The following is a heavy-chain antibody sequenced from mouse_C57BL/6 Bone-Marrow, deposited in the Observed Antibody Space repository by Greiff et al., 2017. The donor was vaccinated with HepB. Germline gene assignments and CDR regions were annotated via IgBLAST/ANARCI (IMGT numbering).Heavy chain of an antibody. CDR3: ARDPVYYGNYRYYFDY. V-gene: IGHV1-26*01. CDR1: GYTFTDYY. J-gene: IGHJ2*01. D-gene: IGHD2-1*01. CDR2: INPNNGGT. Sequence: VQLQQSGPELVKPGASVKISCKASGYTFTDYYMNWVKQSHGKSLEWIGDINPNNGGTSYNQKFKGKATLTVDKSSSTAYMELRSLTSEDSAVYYCARDPVYYGNYRYYFDYWGQGTTLTVSS.